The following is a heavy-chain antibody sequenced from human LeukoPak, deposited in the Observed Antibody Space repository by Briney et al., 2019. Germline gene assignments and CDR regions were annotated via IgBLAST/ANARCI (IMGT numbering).Heavy chain of an antibody. CDR1: GFTFNAYF. CDR3: ARDDQSVTMGRGQVDFSYYGLDV. Sequence: GGSLRLSCAASGFTFNAYFMHWVRLAPGKGLEWLAVMSYDEINKYYADSVKGRFTISRDNSKNTLYLQMNNLRTEDTAVYYCARDDQSVTMGRGQVDFSYYGLDVWGQGTTVTVSS. CDR2: MSYDEINK. J-gene: IGHJ6*02. V-gene: IGHV3-30*04. D-gene: IGHD3-10*01.